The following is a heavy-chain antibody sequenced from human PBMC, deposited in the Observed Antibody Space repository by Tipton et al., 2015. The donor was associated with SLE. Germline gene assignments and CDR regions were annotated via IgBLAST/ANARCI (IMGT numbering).Heavy chain of an antibody. V-gene: IGHV4-59*12. CDR3: AREGYSGGWDGDFDN. Sequence: TLSLTCTVSGGSIRSYYWTWIRQPPGKRLEWIAYIYHSGITNYNPSLQSRVTISVDTSKTQFSLELSSVTAADTAMYYCAREGYSGGWDGDFDNWGQGAPVTVSS. CDR2: IYHSGIT. J-gene: IGHJ4*02. CDR1: GGSIRSYY. D-gene: IGHD6-19*01.